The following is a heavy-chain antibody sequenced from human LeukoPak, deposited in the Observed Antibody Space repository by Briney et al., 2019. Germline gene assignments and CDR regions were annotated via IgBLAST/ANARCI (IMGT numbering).Heavy chain of an antibody. Sequence: GGSLRLSCAASGFTFSSYSMNWVRQAPGKGLEWVSSISSSSSYIYYADSVKGRFTISRDNAKNSLYLQMNNLRADDTAVYYCAARPVADDPAPFDYWGQGTRVTVSS. CDR1: GFTFSSYS. CDR3: AARPVADDPAPFDY. V-gene: IGHV3-21*04. D-gene: IGHD6-19*01. J-gene: IGHJ4*02. CDR2: ISSSSSYI.